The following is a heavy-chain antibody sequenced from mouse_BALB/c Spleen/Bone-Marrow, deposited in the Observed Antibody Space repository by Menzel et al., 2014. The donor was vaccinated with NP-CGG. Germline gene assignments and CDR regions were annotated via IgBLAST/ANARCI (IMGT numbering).Heavy chain of an antibody. J-gene: IGHJ4*01. CDR1: GFNIKDTY. CDR3: ATLTTVVDAMDY. D-gene: IGHD1-1*01. V-gene: IGHV14-3*02. Sequence: VQLQQSGAELVKPGASVKLSCTASGFNIKDTYMHWVKQRPEQCLEWIGRIDPANGNTKYDPKFQGKATITADTSSNTAYLQLSSLTSGDTAVYYCATLTTVVDAMDYWVQGSSVTVSS. CDR2: IDPANGNT.